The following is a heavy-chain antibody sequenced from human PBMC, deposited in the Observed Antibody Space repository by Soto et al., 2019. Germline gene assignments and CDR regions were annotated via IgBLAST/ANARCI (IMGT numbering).Heavy chain of an antibody. Sequence: EVQLLESGGGLVQPGGSLRLSCAASGFTFSSYAMSWVRQAPGKGLEWVSAISGSGGSTYYADSVKGRFTISRDNSKNTLYLEINSLRAEDTDVYYCARPKYINYPYYYMDVWGQGTTVTVSS. J-gene: IGHJ6*03. CDR2: ISGSGGST. CDR1: GFTFSSYA. V-gene: IGHV3-23*01. D-gene: IGHD4-4*01. CDR3: ARPKYINYPYYYMDV.